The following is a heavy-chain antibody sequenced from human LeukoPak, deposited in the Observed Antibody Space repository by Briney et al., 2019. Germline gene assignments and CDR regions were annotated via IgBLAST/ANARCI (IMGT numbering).Heavy chain of an antibody. J-gene: IGHJ6*02. CDR1: GFTFSSSA. Sequence: PGGSLRLSCAASGFTFSSSAMSWVRQAPGKGLEWVSAISGSGGSTYYADSVKGRFTISRDNSKNTLYLQMNSLRAEDTAVYYCAKAPQVTTDYGMDVWGQGTTVTVSS. CDR2: ISGSGGST. CDR3: AKAPQVTTDYGMDV. V-gene: IGHV3-23*01. D-gene: IGHD4-17*01.